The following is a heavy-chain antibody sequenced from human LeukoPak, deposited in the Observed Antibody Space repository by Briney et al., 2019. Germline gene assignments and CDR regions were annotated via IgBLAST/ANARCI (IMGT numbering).Heavy chain of an antibody. Sequence: SETLSLTCTVSGGSINSGGYYWGWIRQPPGKGLEWIGTIYHTGSTYYNPSLKSRVTILVDTSKNQFSLKLSSVTAADTAAYYCARGGITGTLFDYWGQGTLVTVSS. J-gene: IGHJ4*02. V-gene: IGHV4-39*07. D-gene: IGHD1-20*01. CDR3: ARGGITGTLFDY. CDR2: IYHTGST. CDR1: GGSINSGGYY.